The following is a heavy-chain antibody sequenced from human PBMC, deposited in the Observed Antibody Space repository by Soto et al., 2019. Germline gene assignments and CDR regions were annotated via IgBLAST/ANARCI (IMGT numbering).Heavy chain of an antibody. CDR3: AKVRADYYDSSGPIDY. D-gene: IGHD3-22*01. V-gene: IGHV3-23*01. J-gene: IGHJ4*02. Sequence: EVQLLESGGGLVQPGGSLRLSCAASGFTFSSYVMSWVRQAPGKGLWWVSAISGSGGSTYYGDSVKGRFTISRDNSENTLYLQMNSLRAEDTAVYYCAKVRADYYDSSGPIDYWGQGTLVTVSS. CDR2: ISGSGGST. CDR1: GFTFSSYV.